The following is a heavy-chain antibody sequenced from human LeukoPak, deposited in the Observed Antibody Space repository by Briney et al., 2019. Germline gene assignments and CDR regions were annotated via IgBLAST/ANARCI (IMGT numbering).Heavy chain of an antibody. CDR3: AKDQFDP. J-gene: IGHJ5*02. CDR2: IGGSGYTT. Sequence: PGGSLRLSCAASGFTFSSYAMSWVRQAPGKGLEWVSSIGGSGYTTYYADSVKGRFTISRDNSKNTLYLQMNSLGAEDTAVCYCAKDQFDPWGQGTLVTVSS. V-gene: IGHV3-23*01. CDR1: GFTFSSYA.